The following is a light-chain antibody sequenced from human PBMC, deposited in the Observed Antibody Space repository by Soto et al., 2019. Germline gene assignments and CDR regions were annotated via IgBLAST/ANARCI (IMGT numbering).Light chain of an antibody. V-gene: IGKV1-33*01. CDR3: QHFDNSWT. Sequence: DIQMTQSPSSLSASVGDRVTITVQASQDISNYLNWYQQKPGKAPKLLIFDASNLETGVPSRFSGSGSGTHFTFTITSLQPEDIATYYCQHFDNSWTFGLGTKVDIK. CDR2: DAS. CDR1: QDISNY. J-gene: IGKJ1*01.